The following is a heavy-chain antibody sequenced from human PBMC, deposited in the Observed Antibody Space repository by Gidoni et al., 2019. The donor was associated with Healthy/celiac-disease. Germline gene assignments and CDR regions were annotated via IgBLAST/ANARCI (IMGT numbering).Heavy chain of an antibody. CDR1: GVTFSSYT. J-gene: IGHJ4*02. CDR2: IIPILGRA. CDR3: ARGVGWPY. Sequence: QVQLVQSGAEVKQPGSSMTVSCKASGVTFSSYTLSWVRQAPGQGLEWMGRIIPILGRANYAQKFKGRVTITADKATSTAYMELSSLRAEDTAVYYGARGVGWPYWGQGTLVTVSS. V-gene: IGHV1-69*02. D-gene: IGHD3-10*01.